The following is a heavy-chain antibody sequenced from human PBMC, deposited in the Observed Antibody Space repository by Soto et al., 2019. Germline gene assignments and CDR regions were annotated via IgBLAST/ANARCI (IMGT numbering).Heavy chain of an antibody. J-gene: IGHJ5*02. CDR3: ARVFGNEDCGGDCYSARRPRNWFDP. CDR1: GYSFTSYW. D-gene: IGHD2-21*02. V-gene: IGHV5-51*01. Sequence: PGESLKISCKGSGYSFTSYWIGWVRQMPGKGLEWMGIIYPGDSDTRYSPSFQGQVTISADKSISTAYLQWSSLKASDTAMYYCARVFGNEDCGGDCYSARRPRNWFDPWGQGTLVTVSS. CDR2: IYPGDSDT.